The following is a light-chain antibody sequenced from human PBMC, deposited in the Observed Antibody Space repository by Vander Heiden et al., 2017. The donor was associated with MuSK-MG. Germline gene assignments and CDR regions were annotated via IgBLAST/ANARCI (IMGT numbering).Light chain of an antibody. Sequence: SQITQSPSTLSTSVGDRVTITCRASQAISSWLAWYQQKPGKAPKLLIYDASTLETGVPSRFSGSESGTEFTLTISSLQPDDSATYYCQQDNSYPCTFGQGTKVEIK. CDR3: QQDNSYPCT. CDR2: DAS. J-gene: IGKJ2*02. V-gene: IGKV1-5*01. CDR1: QAISSW.